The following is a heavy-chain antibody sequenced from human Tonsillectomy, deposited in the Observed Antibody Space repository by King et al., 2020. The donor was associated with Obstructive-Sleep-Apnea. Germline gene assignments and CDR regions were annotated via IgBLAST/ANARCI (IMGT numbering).Heavy chain of an antibody. J-gene: IGHJ6*02. D-gene: IGHD6-13*01. CDR1: GFTFSSYS. CDR2: ISSSSSYI. Sequence: LVESGGGLVKPGGSLRLSCAASGFTFSSYSMNWVRQAPGKGLEWVSSISSSSSYIYYADSVKGRFTISRDSAKNSLYLQMNSLRAEDTAVYYCAQGSSWDYYYYGMDVWGQGTTVTVSS. V-gene: IGHV3-21*01. CDR3: AQGSSWDYYYYGMDV.